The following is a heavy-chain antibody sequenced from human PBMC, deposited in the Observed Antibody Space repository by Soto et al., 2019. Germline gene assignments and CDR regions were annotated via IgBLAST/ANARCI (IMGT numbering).Heavy chain of an antibody. CDR1: GXXFSSYA. D-gene: IGHD6-6*01. Sequence: KASGXXFSSYAXXXXXXAPGQGLXXXGGIIPIFGTANYAQKFQGRVTITADKSTSTAYMDLSSLRSEDTAVYYCASSSSSSSYYVYYGMDVWGQGTTVTVSS. J-gene: IGHJ6*02. CDR3: ASSSSSSSYYVYYGMDV. CDR2: IIPIFGTA. V-gene: IGHV1-69*06.